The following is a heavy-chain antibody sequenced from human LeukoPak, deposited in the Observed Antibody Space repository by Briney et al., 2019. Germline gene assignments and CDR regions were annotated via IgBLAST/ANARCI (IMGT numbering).Heavy chain of an antibody. CDR1: GFAFSSYQ. CDR2: ISNVGSNE. D-gene: IGHD1-7*01. V-gene: IGHV3-30*04. Sequence: GGSLRLSCAASGFAFSSYQMHWVRQAPGKGLGWVAVISNVGSNEYYADSVKGRFTISRDNSKDTLYLQMDSLRAEDTAVYYCASLVTGTDRFDYWGQGTLVTVSS. J-gene: IGHJ4*02. CDR3: ASLVTGTDRFDY.